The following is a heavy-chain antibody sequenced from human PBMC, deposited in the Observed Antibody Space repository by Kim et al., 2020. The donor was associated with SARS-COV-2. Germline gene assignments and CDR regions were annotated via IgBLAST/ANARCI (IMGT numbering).Heavy chain of an antibody. V-gene: IGHV4-61*01. CDR1: GGSVSSGSYY. CDR3: ARDRRPSSTTDYYGMD. D-gene: IGHD2-2*01. J-gene: IGHJ6*01. Sequence: SETLSLTCTVSGGSVSSGSYYWSWIRQPPGKGLEWIGYIYYSGSTNCNPSLKSRVTISVDTSKNQFSLKLSSVTAADTAVYYCARDRRPSSTTDYYGMD. CDR2: IYYSGST.